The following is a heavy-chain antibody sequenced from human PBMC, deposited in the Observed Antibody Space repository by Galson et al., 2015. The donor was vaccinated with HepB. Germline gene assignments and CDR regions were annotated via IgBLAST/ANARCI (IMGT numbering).Heavy chain of an antibody. V-gene: IGHV1-69*13. D-gene: IGHD4-11*01. CDR3: AREGGRAYDYSNYGGPQRFDN. J-gene: IGHJ4*02. CDR2: IIPIFGTA. Sequence: SVKVSCKASGGTFSSYAISWVRQAPGQGLEWMGGIIPIFGTANYAQKFQGRVTITADESTSTAYMELSSLRSEDTAVYYCAREGGRAYDYSNYGGPQRFDNWGQGTLVTVSS. CDR1: GGTFSSYA.